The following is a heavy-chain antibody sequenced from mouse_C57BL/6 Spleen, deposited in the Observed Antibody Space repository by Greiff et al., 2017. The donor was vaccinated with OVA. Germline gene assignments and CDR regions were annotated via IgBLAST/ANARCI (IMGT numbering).Heavy chain of an antibody. Sequence: EVKLMESGEGLVKPGGSLKLSCAASGFTFSSYAMSWVRQTPEKRLEWVAYISSGGDYIYYADTVKGRFTISRDNARNTLYLQMSSLKSEDTAMEYCTGLTTVVGTRLYGYFDVWGTGTTVTVSA. CDR2: ISSGGDYI. D-gene: IGHD1-1*01. J-gene: IGHJ1*03. V-gene: IGHV5-9-1*02. CDR3: TGLTTVVGTRLYGYFDV. CDR1: GFTFSSYA.